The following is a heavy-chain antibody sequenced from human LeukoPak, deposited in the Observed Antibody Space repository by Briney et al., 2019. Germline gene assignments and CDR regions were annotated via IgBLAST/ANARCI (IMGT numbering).Heavy chain of an antibody. J-gene: IGHJ4*02. Sequence: SETLSLTCTVSGGSISSSSYYWGWVRQPRGKGLEWIGSIYYSGSTYYNPSLKSRVTISVDTSKNQFSLKLSSVTAADTAVYYCARVGYYYGSGTLAYDYWGQGTLVTVSS. CDR2: IYYSGST. D-gene: IGHD3-10*01. CDR1: GGSISSSSYY. V-gene: IGHV4-39*07. CDR3: ARVGYYYGSGTLAYDY.